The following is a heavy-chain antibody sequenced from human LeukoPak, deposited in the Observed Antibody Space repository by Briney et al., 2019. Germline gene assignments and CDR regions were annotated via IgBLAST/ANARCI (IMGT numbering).Heavy chain of an antibody. J-gene: IGHJ6*03. D-gene: IGHD3-3*01. Sequence: SQTLSLTCTVSGGSISSGDYYWSWIRQPPGKGLEWIGYIYYSGSTYYNPSLKSRVTISVDTSKNQFSLKLSSVTAADTAVYYCARSYYDFWSGPDYYMDVWGKGTTVTVSS. V-gene: IGHV4-30-4*08. CDR2: IYYSGST. CDR1: GGSISSGDYY. CDR3: ARSYYDFWSGPDYYMDV.